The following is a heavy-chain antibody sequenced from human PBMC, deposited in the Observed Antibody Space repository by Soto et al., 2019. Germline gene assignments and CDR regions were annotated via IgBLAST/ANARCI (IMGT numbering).Heavy chain of an antibody. D-gene: IGHD3-10*01. Sequence: QITLKESGPTLVKPTQTLTLTCTFSGFSLSTSGVGVGWIRQPPGKALEWLALIYWDDDKRYSPSLKSRLTITKDTSKNQVVLTMTNMDPVDTATNYCAHERQERYYYGSEDAFDIWGQGTMVTVSS. J-gene: IGHJ3*02. CDR2: IYWDDDK. CDR1: GFSLSTSGVG. CDR3: AHERQERYYYGSEDAFDI. V-gene: IGHV2-5*02.